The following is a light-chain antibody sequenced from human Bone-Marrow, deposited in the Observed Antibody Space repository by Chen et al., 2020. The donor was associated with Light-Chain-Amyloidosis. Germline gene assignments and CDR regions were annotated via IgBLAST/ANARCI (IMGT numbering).Light chain of an antibody. CDR1: QSVSRY. V-gene: IGKV3-11*01. CDR3: QQYYSPPIT. Sequence: DIVLTQSPATLSLSPGERATLSCRASQSVSRYLAWYQLKPGQAPRLLIYDASTRATGIPARFSGSGSGTDFTLTISSLEPEDFAFYYCQQYYSPPITFGQGTRLEIQ. J-gene: IGKJ5*01. CDR2: DAS.